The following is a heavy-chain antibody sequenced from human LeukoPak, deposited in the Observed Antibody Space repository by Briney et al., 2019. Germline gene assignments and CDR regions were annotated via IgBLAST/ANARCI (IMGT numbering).Heavy chain of an antibody. CDR3: ARDIWFGNMTPRYGMDV. CDR2: IYYSGST. Sequence: SETLSLTCTVSGGSINSYYWSWIRQPPGKGLEWIGYIYYSGSTNYNPSLKSRVTISVDKSKNQFSLKLSSVTAADTAVYYCARDIWFGNMTPRYGMDVWGQGTTVTVSS. V-gene: IGHV4-59*12. CDR1: GGSINSYY. J-gene: IGHJ6*02. D-gene: IGHD3-10*01.